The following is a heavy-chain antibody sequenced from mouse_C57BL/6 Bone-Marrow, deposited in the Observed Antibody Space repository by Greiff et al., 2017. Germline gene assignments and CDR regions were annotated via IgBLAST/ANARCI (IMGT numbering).Heavy chain of an antibody. D-gene: IGHD1-1*01. CDR1: GYTFTSYG. CDR2: IYPRSGNT. J-gene: IGHJ2*01. V-gene: IGHV1-81*01. CDR3: ARKRDYGSSYVDY. Sequence: VQLVESGAELARPGASVKLSCKASGYTFTSYGISWVKQRTGQGLEWIGEIYPRSGNTYYNEKFKGKATLTADKSSSTAYMELRSLTSEDSAVYFCARKRDYGSSYVDYWGQGTTLTVSS.